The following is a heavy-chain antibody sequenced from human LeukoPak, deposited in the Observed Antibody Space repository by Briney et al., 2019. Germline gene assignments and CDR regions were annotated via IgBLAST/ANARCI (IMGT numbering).Heavy chain of an antibody. CDR3: ARGGTNNYYYYYGMDV. D-gene: IGHD2-8*01. CDR2: INHSGST. Sequence: SETLSLTCAVYGGSFSGYYWSWIRQPPGKGLEWIGEINHSGSTNYNPSLKSRVTISVETSKNQFSLKLSSVTAADTAVYYCARGGTNNYYYYYGMDVWGQGTRVTVSS. CDR1: GGSFSGYY. J-gene: IGHJ6*02. V-gene: IGHV4-34*01.